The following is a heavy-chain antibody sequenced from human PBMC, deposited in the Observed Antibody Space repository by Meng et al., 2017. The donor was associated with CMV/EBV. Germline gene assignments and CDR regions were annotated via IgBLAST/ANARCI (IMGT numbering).Heavy chain of an antibody. CDR2: ISSSGSTI. Sequence: GESLKISCAASGFTFSDYYMSWIRQAPGKGLEWVSYISSSGSTIYYADSVKGRFTISRDNAKNSLYLQMNSLRAEDTAAYYCARDHMVGSSWYQPPIYYYYGMDVWGQGTTVTVSS. V-gene: IGHV3-11*01. J-gene: IGHJ6*02. CDR1: GFTFSDYY. D-gene: IGHD6-13*01. CDR3: ARDHMVGSSWYQPPIYYYYGMDV.